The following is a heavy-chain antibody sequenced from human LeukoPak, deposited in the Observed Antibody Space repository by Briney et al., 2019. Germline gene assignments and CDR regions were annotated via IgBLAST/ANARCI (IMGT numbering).Heavy chain of an antibody. CDR2: ISDSGGIT. J-gene: IGHJ4*02. CDR3: AKRGVVIRVILVGFHKEAYYFDS. CDR1: GITLSNYG. Sequence: GGSLRLSCAVSGITLSNYGMSWGRQAPGKGLEWVAGISDSGGITKYADSVKGRFTISRDNSKNTLYLQRNSLRAEDTAVYFCAKRGVVIRVILVGFHKEAYYFDSWGQGALVTVSS. D-gene: IGHD3-22*01. V-gene: IGHV3-23*01.